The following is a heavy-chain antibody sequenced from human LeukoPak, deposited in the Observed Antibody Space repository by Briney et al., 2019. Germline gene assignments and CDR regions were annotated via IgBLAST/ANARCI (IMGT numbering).Heavy chain of an antibody. Sequence: SETLSLTCTVSGYAISSGYYWGWIRQTPGKGLEWIAKIYHDGTTHYNPSIKSRATMSVDTSRNDFSLRLTSLTAADTAIYYCVRDSSATLAFDIWGQGTMVTVSS. D-gene: IGHD6-25*01. J-gene: IGHJ3*02. CDR2: IYHDGTT. CDR1: GYAISSGYY. V-gene: IGHV4-38-2*02. CDR3: VRDSSATLAFDI.